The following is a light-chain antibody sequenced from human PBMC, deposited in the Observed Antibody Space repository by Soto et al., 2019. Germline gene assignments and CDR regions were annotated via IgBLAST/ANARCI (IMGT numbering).Light chain of an antibody. J-gene: IGKJ2*01. CDR2: GAS. V-gene: IGKV3-20*01. CDR1: QSVSSSY. Sequence: EIVLTQSPGTLSLSPGERATLSCRASQSVSSSYLAWYQQKPGQAPRLLIYGASSRATSIPDRFSGSGSGADFTRNIIRLEHEDFAVYYCQQYGSSPPNTFGQGTKLQIK. CDR3: QQYGSSPPNT.